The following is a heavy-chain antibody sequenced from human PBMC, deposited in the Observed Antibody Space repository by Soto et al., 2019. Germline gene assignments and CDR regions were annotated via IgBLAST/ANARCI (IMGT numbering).Heavy chain of an antibody. V-gene: IGHV1-18*01. D-gene: IGHD3-3*01. J-gene: IGHJ6*02. Sequence: QVPLVQSGAEVKKPGASVEVSCKASGYTFTSYGISWVRQAPGQGLEWMGWISAYNGNTNYAQKLQGRVTMTTDTSTSTAYMELRSLRSDDTAVYYCARDSYYDFWSGYFDPELYYGMDVWGQGTTVTVSS. CDR1: GYTFTSYG. CDR3: ARDSYYDFWSGYFDPELYYGMDV. CDR2: ISAYNGNT.